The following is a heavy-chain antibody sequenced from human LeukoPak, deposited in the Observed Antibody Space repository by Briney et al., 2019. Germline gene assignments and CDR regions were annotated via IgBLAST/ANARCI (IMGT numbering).Heavy chain of an antibody. J-gene: IGHJ4*02. CDR2: ISYDGSNK. Sequence: GGSLTLSCAASGFTFSSYAMHWVRQAPGKGLEWVAVISYDGSNKYYADSVKGRFTISRDNSKNTLYLQMNSLRAEDTDVYYCARERQIDNYYDRFPIPDFDYWGQGTLVTVSS. CDR1: GFTFSSYA. D-gene: IGHD3-22*01. V-gene: IGHV3-30-3*01. CDR3: ARERQIDNYYDRFPIPDFDY.